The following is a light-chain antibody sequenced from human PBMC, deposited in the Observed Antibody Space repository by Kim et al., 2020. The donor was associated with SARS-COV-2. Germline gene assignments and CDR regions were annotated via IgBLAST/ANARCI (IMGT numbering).Light chain of an antibody. CDR1: QTVSSN. J-gene: IGKJ1*01. Sequence: SAGERATLSGRASQTVSSNFLAWYQQKPGQTPRLLIYDTSSRATGIPARFSGSGSGTEFTLTISTLQSEDFAVYYCQQYSNWPLTFGQGTKVDIK. CDR2: DTS. CDR3: QQYSNWPLT. V-gene: IGKV3D-15*01.